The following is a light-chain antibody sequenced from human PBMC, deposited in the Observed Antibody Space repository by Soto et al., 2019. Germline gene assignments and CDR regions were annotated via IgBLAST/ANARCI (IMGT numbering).Light chain of an antibody. CDR2: EVS. Sequence: QSVLTQPASVSGSPGQSITISCTGTSSDVGGYNYVSWYQQHPGKAPKLMIYEVSNRPSGVSNRFSGSKSGNTASLTISGLQAEDEADYYCRSYTSSSSYVVGTGTKVTV. J-gene: IGLJ1*01. CDR3: RSYTSSSSYV. CDR1: SSDVGGYNY. V-gene: IGLV2-14*01.